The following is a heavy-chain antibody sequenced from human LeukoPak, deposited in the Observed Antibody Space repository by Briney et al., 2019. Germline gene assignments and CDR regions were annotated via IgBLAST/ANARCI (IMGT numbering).Heavy chain of an antibody. CDR2: IIPILGIA. Sequence: VASVKVSCKASGGTFSSYTISWVRQAPGQGIEWMGRIIPILGIANYAQKFQGRVTITADKSTSTAYMELSSLRSEDTAVYYCAVSSSGWYEGLDAFDIWGQGTMVTVSS. CDR1: GGTFSSYT. V-gene: IGHV1-69*02. J-gene: IGHJ3*02. D-gene: IGHD6-19*01. CDR3: AVSSSGWYEGLDAFDI.